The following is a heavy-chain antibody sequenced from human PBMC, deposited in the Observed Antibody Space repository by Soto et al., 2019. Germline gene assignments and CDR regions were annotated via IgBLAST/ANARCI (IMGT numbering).Heavy chain of an antibody. Sequence: SETLSLTCTVSGGSISSYYWSWIRQPPGKGLEWIGYIYYSGSTNYNPSLKSRVTISVDTSKNQFSLKLSSVTAADTAVYYCARGYCSGGSCYFQHWGQGTLVTVSS. D-gene: IGHD2-15*01. CDR3: ARGYCSGGSCYFQH. CDR2: IYYSGST. V-gene: IGHV4-59*01. CDR1: GGSISSYY. J-gene: IGHJ1*01.